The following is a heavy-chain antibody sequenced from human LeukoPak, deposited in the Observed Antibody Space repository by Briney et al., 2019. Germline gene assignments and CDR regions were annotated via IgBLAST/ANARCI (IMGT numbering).Heavy chain of an antibody. D-gene: IGHD1-26*01. V-gene: IGHV4-34*01. CDR1: GGSFSGYY. CDR2: INHSGST. Sequence: SETLSLTCAVYGGSFSGYYWSWIRQPPGKGLEWIGEINHSGSTNYNPSLKSRVTISVDTSKNQFSLKLSSVTAADTAVYYCAREEPNNWFDPWGQGTLVTVSS. CDR3: AREEPNNWFDP. J-gene: IGHJ5*02.